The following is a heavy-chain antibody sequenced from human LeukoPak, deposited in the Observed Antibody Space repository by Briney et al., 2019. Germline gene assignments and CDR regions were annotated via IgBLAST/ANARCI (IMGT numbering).Heavy chain of an antibody. CDR2: IYSGGST. V-gene: IGHV3-66*01. Sequence: GGSLRLSCAASGFTVSSNYMSWVRQAPGKGLEWVSVIYSGGSTYYADSVKGRFTISRDNSKNTLYLQMNSLRVEDTAVYYCAKYCPNEEPPDYMDVWGKGTTVTVS. J-gene: IGHJ6*03. D-gene: IGHD1-1*01. CDR3: AKYCPNEEPPDYMDV. CDR1: GFTVSSNY.